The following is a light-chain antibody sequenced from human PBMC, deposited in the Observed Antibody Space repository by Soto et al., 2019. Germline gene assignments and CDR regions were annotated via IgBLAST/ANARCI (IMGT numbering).Light chain of an antibody. Sequence: QSVLTQPASVSGSPGQSITIPCTGSSSDIGLYNHVSWSQQHPGKAPKLLIYDVSYRPSGISDRFSGSKSGNTASLTISGLQPEDEADYYCSSYGASSTLFGGGTKLTVL. J-gene: IGLJ2*01. CDR1: SSDIGLYNH. V-gene: IGLV2-14*03. CDR3: SSYGASSTL. CDR2: DVS.